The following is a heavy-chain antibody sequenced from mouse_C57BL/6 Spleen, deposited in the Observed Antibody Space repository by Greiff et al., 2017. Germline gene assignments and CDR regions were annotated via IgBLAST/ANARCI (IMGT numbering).Heavy chain of an antibody. J-gene: IGHJ4*01. CDR1: GFTFSSYA. Sequence: EVQRVESGGGLVKPGGSLKLSCAASGFTFSSYAMSWVRQTPEQRLEWVATISDGGSYTYYPDNVKGRFTISRDNDKHNLYLQMSHLKSEDTAMYYCARDKDYYGSRGAMDYWGQGTSVTVSS. CDR3: ARDKDYYGSRGAMDY. D-gene: IGHD1-1*01. CDR2: ISDGGSYT. V-gene: IGHV5-4*01.